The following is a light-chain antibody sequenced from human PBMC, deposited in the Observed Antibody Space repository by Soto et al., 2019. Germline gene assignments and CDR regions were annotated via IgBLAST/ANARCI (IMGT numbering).Light chain of an antibody. J-gene: IGKJ4*01. V-gene: IGKV1-33*01. CDR1: QDISDY. Sequence: DIQMTQSPSSLSASVGDRVTITCQASQDISDYVNWYQQKPGKAPTLLIFDASNLDTGVPSRFSGSGYGTDFTFSISGLQAEDIATYYCQQHDNLPLTFGGGTKVEIK. CDR3: QQHDNLPLT. CDR2: DAS.